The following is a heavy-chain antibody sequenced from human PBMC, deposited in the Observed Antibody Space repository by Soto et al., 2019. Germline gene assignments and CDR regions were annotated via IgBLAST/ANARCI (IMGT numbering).Heavy chain of an antibody. CDR1: GGSIGSYY. D-gene: IGHD6-13*01. CDR2: IYYSGST. Sequence: PSETLSLTCTVSGGSIGSYYRSWIRQPPGKGLEWIGYIYYSGSTNYNPSLKSRVTISVDTSKNQFSLKLSSVTAADTAVYYCARRAIAAAGKKSYYYYYYMDVWGKGTTVTVSS. CDR3: ARRAIAAAGKKSYYYYYYMDV. V-gene: IGHV4-59*08. J-gene: IGHJ6*03.